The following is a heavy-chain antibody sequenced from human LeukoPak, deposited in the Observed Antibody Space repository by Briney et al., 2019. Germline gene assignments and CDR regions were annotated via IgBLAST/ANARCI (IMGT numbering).Heavy chain of an antibody. CDR2: IKQDGREK. CDR3: ARDTAASKGPLFDY. Sequence: PGGSLRLSCAASGLTLSRFWINWVRQAPGKGLEWVANIKQDGREKYYVDSVKGRLTISRDNAKNSLYLQMNSLGADDTAVYYCARDTAASKGPLFDYWGQGTLVTVSS. J-gene: IGHJ4*02. CDR1: GLTLSRFW. D-gene: IGHD2-2*01. V-gene: IGHV3-7*04.